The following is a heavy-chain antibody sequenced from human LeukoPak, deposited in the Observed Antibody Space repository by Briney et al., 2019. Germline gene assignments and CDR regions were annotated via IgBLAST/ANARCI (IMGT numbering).Heavy chain of an antibody. Sequence: PSETLSLTCAVYGGSFSGYYWSWIRQPPGKGLEWIGEINHSGSTNYNPSLKSRVTMSVDTSKNQSSLKLSSVTAADTAVYYCARDVGDLDAFDIRGQGTMVTVSS. V-gene: IGHV4-34*01. CDR1: GGSFSGYY. CDR3: ARDVGDLDAFDI. D-gene: IGHD2-21*02. CDR2: INHSGST. J-gene: IGHJ3*02.